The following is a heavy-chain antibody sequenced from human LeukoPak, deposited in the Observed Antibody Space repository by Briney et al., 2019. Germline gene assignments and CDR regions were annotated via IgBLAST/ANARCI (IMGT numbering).Heavy chain of an antibody. V-gene: IGHV1-46*01. J-gene: IGHJ4*02. CDR1: GYTFTGYY. CDR2: INPSGGST. CDR3: ARGESSGRYEGPKEFDY. Sequence: ASVKVSCKASGYTFTGYYMHWVRQAPGQGLEWMGIINPSGGSTSYAQKFQGRATMTRDTSTSTVYMELSSLRSEDTAVYYCARGESSGRYEGPKEFDYWGQGTLVTVSS. D-gene: IGHD6-19*01.